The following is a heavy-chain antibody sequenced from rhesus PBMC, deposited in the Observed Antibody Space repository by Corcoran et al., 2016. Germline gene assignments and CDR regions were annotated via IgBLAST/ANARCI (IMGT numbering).Heavy chain of an antibody. J-gene: IGHJ4*01. Sequence: QVQLQESGPGLVKPSETLPLTCAVSGASISSNYWSWIRQPPGRGLEWIGYIYGGSGNTSYNPSLKSRVNISKDTSKNQFSLKLSSVTAADTAVYYCASHSSGSWRLDYWGQGVLVTVSS. CDR2: IYGGSGNT. V-gene: IGHV4-147*01. CDR1: GASISSNY. D-gene: IGHD6-25*01. CDR3: ASHSSGSWRLDY.